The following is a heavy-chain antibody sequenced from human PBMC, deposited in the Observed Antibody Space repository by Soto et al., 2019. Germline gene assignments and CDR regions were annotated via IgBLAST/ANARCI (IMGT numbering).Heavy chain of an antibody. Sequence: SETLSLTCAGSGGSISSSNWWSWVRQPPGKGLEWIGEIYPSGTTNYNPSLKSRVTISVDKSKNQFSLNLSSATAADTAVYYCGRTKDYYYGMDVWGQGTTVTVSS. CDR3: GRTKDYYYGMDV. CDR2: IYPSGTT. J-gene: IGHJ6*02. V-gene: IGHV4-4*02. CDR1: GGSISSSNW.